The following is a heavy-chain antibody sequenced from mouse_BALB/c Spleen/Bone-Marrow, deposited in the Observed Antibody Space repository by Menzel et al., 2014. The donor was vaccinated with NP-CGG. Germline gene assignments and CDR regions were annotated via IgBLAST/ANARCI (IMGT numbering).Heavy chain of an antibody. CDR1: GFTFSDYY. CDR2: ISNGGGST. CDR3: ARHSDYDYFDY. V-gene: IGHV5-12*02. D-gene: IGHD2-4*01. J-gene: IGHJ2*01. Sequence: EVNLVESGGGLVQPGGSLKLSCATSGFTFSDYYMYWVRQTPEKRLEWVAYISNGGGSTYYPDTVKGRLTISRDNAKNTLYLQMSRLKSEDTAMYYCARHSDYDYFDYWGQGTTLTVSS.